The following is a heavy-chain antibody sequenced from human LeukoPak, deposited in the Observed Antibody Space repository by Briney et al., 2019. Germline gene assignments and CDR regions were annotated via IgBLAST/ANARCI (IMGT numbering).Heavy chain of an antibody. V-gene: IGHV3-11*04. CDR1: GFTFIDHY. CDR3: ARDRRPSVYGSLDN. J-gene: IGHJ4*02. D-gene: IGHD2-15*01. CDR2: IGDSGTPI. Sequence: GGSLRLSCAASGFTFIDHYMSWIRQAPGKGLEWVSYIGDSGTPIYYADSVKGRFTVSRDNAKNSLFLQMDSLRAEDTAVYYCARDRRPSVYGSLDNWGQGNLVTVSS.